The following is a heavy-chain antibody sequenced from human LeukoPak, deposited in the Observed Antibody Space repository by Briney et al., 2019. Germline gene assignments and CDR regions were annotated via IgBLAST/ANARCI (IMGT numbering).Heavy chain of an antibody. V-gene: IGHV3-11*01. D-gene: IGHD1-26*01. Sequence: GGSLRLSCAASGFTFSDYYMSWIRQAPGKGLEWVSYTSSSGTTIYYADSVKGRFTISRDNAKNSLYLQMNSLRAEDTAVYYCARRRDSGSLQHFDYWGQGTLVTVSS. CDR1: GFTFSDYY. J-gene: IGHJ4*02. CDR3: ARRRDSGSLQHFDY. CDR2: TSSSGTTI.